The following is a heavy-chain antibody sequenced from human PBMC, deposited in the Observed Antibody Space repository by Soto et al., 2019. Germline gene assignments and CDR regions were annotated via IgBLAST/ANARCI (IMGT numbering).Heavy chain of an antibody. CDR2: INPSGGST. CDR3: ARDKHVLHGYSTPPDAFDI. CDR1: GGTFSSYT. D-gene: IGHD6-13*01. Sequence: GASVKVSCKASGGTFSSYTISWVRQAPGQGLEWMGIINPSGGSTSYAQKFQGRVTMTRDTSTSTAYMELSSLRSEDTAVYYCARDKHVLHGYSTPPDAFDIWGQGTMVTVSS. J-gene: IGHJ3*02. V-gene: IGHV1-46*01.